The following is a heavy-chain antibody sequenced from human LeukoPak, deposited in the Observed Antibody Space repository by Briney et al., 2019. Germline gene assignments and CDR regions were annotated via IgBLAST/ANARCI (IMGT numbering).Heavy chain of an antibody. J-gene: IGHJ3*02. Sequence: SETLSLTCAVSGGSISSSNWWSWVRPPPGKGLEWIGEINHSGSTNYNPSLKSRVTISVDTSKNQFSLKLSSVTAADTAVYYCARRPSHAFDIWGQGTMVTVSS. V-gene: IGHV4-4*02. CDR2: INHSGST. CDR1: GGSISSSNW. CDR3: ARRPSHAFDI.